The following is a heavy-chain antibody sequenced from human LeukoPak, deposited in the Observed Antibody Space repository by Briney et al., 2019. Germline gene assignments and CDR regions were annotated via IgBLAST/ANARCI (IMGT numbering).Heavy chain of an antibody. CDR3: ASAPSAAIRSSSVYYFYY. D-gene: IGHD6-13*01. V-gene: IGHV4-34*01. J-gene: IGHJ4*02. CDR1: VGSFSGYY. Sequence: NPSETLCLTCAVYVGSFSGYYWSWIRHPPGKGLEWVGEINHSGSTSHNPYLQSRVTISVDTSKNHFSLKLSSVTAADTAVYYCASAPSAAIRSSSVYYFYYWGQGTLVTVSS. CDR2: INHSGST.